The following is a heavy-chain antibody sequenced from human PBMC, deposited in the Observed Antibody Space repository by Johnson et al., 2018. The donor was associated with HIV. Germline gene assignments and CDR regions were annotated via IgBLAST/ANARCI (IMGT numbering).Heavy chain of an antibody. CDR1: GFTFSSYA. D-gene: IGHD3-10*01. Sequence: QVQLVESGGGLVQPGGSLRLSCAASGFTFSSYAMSWVRQAPGKGLEWVAVISYDGSNKYSADSVKGRFTISRDNSKNTLYLQMNSLRAEVTAVYYCVRDRGGASYNQNAFDIWGQGTMVTVSS. CDR2: ISYDGSNK. CDR3: VRDRGGASYNQNAFDI. V-gene: IGHV3-30*04. J-gene: IGHJ3*02.